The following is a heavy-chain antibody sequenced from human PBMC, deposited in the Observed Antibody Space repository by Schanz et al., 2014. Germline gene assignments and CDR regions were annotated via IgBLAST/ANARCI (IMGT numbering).Heavy chain of an antibody. CDR2: VPFDGSQK. V-gene: IGHV3-30*14. CDR3: ARGGPAYYFDD. J-gene: IGHJ4*02. Sequence: VQLVESGGGLVKPGGSLRLSCAASTSIFNHAWMSWVRQAPGKGLEWVAFVPFDGSQKFYADSVKGRFTISRDNSKNTVYIQMNSLRAEDTAVYYCARGGPAYYFDDWGQGTLVTVSS. CDR1: TSIFNHAW.